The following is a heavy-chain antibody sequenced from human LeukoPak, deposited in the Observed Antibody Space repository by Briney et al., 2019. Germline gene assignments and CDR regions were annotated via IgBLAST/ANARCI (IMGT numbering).Heavy chain of an antibody. J-gene: IGHJ6*03. CDR1: GYTFTGYY. D-gene: IGHD3-10*01. CDR3: ARVRDGSGIRGYYYYYMDV. CDR2: INPNSGGT. V-gene: IGHV1-2*02. Sequence: ASVKVSCKASGYTFTGYYMHWVRQAPGQGLEWMGWINPNSGGTNYAQKFQGRVTMTRDTSISTAYKELSRLRSDDTAVYYCARVRDGSGIRGYYYYYMDVWGKGTTVTISS.